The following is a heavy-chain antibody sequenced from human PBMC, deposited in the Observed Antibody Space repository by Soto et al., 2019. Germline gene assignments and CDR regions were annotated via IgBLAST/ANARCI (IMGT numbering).Heavy chain of an antibody. CDR3: AREIVAYPKGYFDY. Sequence: SETLSLTCTVSGGSISSYYWSWIRQPPGKGLEWIGYIYYSGSTNYNPSLKSRVTISVDTSKNQFSLKLSSVTAADTAVYYCAREIVAYPKGYFDYWGQGTPVTVSS. V-gene: IGHV4-59*01. CDR2: IYYSGST. J-gene: IGHJ4*02. D-gene: IGHD5-12*01. CDR1: GGSISSYY.